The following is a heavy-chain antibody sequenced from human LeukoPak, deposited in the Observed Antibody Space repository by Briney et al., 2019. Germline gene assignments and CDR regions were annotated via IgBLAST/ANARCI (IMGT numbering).Heavy chain of an antibody. D-gene: IGHD4-17*01. CDR3: ARWAVTTGGYYFDY. Sequence: GGSLRLSCAASGFSFSTYYVNWVRQAPGKGLEWVSCISSGSTYIFYADSVRGRFAISRDNAKNSLYLQMNSLRAEDTAVYYCARWAVTTGGYYFDYWGQGTLVTVSS. CDR1: GFSFSTYY. J-gene: IGHJ4*02. V-gene: IGHV3-21*01. CDR2: ISSGSTYI.